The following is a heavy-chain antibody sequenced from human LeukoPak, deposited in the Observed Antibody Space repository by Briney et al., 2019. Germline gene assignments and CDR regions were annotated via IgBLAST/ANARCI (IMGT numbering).Heavy chain of an antibody. CDR3: ARSYSSGWFNYYYYYMDV. CDR1: GYTFTGYY. CDR2: MNPNSGNT. J-gene: IGHJ6*03. V-gene: IGHV1-8*03. D-gene: IGHD6-19*01. Sequence: ASVKVSCKASGYTFTGYYMHWVRQAPGQGLEWMGWMNPNSGNTGYAQKFQGRVTITRNTSISTAYMELSSLRSEDTAVYYCARSYSSGWFNYYYYYMDVWGKGTTVTVSS.